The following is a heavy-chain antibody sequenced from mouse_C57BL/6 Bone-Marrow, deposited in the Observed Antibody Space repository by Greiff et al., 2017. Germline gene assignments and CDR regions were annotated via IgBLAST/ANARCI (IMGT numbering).Heavy chain of an antibody. CDR2: INPNNGGT. CDR3: ARREEFRLPDD. D-gene: IGHD3-2*02. J-gene: IGHJ2*01. V-gene: IGHV1-26*01. CDR1: GYTFTDYY. Sequence: VQLQQSGHERGKPGASVKISCKASGYTFTDYYMNWVKQSHGKSLEWIGDINPNNGGTSYNQKFKGKATLTVDKSSSTAYMELRSLTSEYSAVYDCARREEFRLPDDWGQGTTPSVSS.